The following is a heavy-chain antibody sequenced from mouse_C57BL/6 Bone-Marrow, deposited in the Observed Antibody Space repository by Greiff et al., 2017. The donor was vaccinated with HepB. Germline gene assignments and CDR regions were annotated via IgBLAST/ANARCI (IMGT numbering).Heavy chain of an antibody. J-gene: IGHJ1*03. V-gene: IGHV1-61*01. Sequence: QVQLQQPGAELVRPGSSVKLSCKASGYTFTSYWMDWVKQRPGQGLEWIGNIYPSDSETHYNQKFKDKATLTEDKSSSTAYMQLSSLTSEDSAVYYSAGGYYWYFDVWGTGTTVTVSS. CDR1: GYTFTSYW. CDR2: IYPSDSET. CDR3: AGGYYWYFDV.